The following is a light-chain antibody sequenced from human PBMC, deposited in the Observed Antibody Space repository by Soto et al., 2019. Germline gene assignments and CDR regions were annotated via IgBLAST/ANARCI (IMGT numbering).Light chain of an antibody. CDR1: QSVSSSF. Sequence: EIVLTQSPGTLSLSPGERVTLSCRASQSVSSSFLTWYQQKPGQAPRLLIYGGSSRATGIPVRFSGSGSETDFTLTITRLEPEDFAMYYCQQYSSSRTFGQGTKLDIK. CDR3: QQYSSSRT. V-gene: IGKV3-20*01. CDR2: GGS. J-gene: IGKJ1*01.